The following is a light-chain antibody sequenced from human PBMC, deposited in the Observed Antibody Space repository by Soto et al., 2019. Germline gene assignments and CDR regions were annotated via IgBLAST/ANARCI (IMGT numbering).Light chain of an antibody. J-gene: IGLJ1*01. V-gene: IGLV2-8*01. CDR1: SSDVGGYNY. Sequence: QSVLPQPPSASGSPGQSVAISCTGTSSDVGGYNYVSWYQQHPGKAPKLMIYEVNKRPSGVPDRFSGSKSGNTASLTVSGLQAEDEADYYCSSYAGSSSVFGTGTKGTVL. CDR3: SSYAGSSSV. CDR2: EVN.